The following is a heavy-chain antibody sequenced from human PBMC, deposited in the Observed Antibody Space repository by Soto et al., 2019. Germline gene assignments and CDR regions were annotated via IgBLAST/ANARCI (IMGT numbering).Heavy chain of an antibody. Sequence: GASVKVSCKASGYTFTSYAMHWVRQAPGQRLEWMGWINAGNGNTKYSQKFQGRVTITRDTSASTAYMELSSLRSEDTVVYYCARGITLPTPLDYWGQGTLVTVSS. D-gene: IGHD1-20*01. CDR2: INAGNGNT. CDR3: ARGITLPTPLDY. V-gene: IGHV1-3*01. CDR1: GYTFTSYA. J-gene: IGHJ4*02.